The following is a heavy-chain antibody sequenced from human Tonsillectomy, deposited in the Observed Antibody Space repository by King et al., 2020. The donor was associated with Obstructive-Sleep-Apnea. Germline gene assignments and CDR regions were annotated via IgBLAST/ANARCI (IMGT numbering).Heavy chain of an antibody. J-gene: IGHJ4*02. Sequence: VQLVESGAEVKKPGASVKVSCKASGYTFSGYYMYWVRPAPGQGLEWMGWSGPYRGDTNYAQKFQGRVTVTREPSISTAYLELGRLKSDDTAFYYCARERDGYNTLYYWGQGTLVTVSS. CDR1: GYTFSGYY. D-gene: IGHD5-24*01. CDR3: ARERDGYNTLYY. V-gene: IGHV1-2*02. CDR2: SGPYRGDT.